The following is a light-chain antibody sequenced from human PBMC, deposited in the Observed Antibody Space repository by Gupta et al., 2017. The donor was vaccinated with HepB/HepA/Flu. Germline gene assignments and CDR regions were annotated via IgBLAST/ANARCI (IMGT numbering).Light chain of an antibody. Sequence: DIVMTQSPLFLSVTPGQPAPISCKSSQSLLHSEGKTCLYWYLQRAGQPPQLLIYEVSNRFSGVSDRFSGSGSGTDFTLKISRVEAEDVGVYYCMQTKQLPWTFGQGTKVEMK. CDR2: EVS. CDR3: MQTKQLPWT. J-gene: IGKJ1*01. V-gene: IGKV2D-29*01. CDR1: QSLLHSEGKTC.